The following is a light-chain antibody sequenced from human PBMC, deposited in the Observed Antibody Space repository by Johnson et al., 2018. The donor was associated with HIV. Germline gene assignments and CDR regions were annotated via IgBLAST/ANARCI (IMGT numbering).Light chain of an antibody. CDR2: ENN. CDR1: SSNIGNNY. Sequence: QSVLTQPPSVSAAPGQKVTISCSGSSSNIGNNYVSWYQQLPGTAPKLLIYENNKRPSGIPDRFSGSKSGTSATLGITGLQTGDEADYYCGTWDSRLSAVLFGTRTKVTVL. CDR3: GTWDSRLSAVL. V-gene: IGLV1-51*02. J-gene: IGLJ1*01.